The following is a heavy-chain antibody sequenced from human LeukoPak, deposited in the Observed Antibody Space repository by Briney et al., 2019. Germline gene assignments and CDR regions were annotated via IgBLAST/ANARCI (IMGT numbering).Heavy chain of an antibody. V-gene: IGHV3-7*01. D-gene: IGHD1-26*01. CDR2: IKEDGSEK. Sequence: TGGSLRLSCAAAGFTFRKHWMSWVRQAIGKGLECVAKIKEDGSEKHYVDSVKGRFTISRDNAKNSLYLQMDNVSAEDTAVYYCARDYSGGWNDYWGQGTLVTVSS. CDR3: ARDYSGGWNDY. J-gene: IGHJ4*02. CDR1: GFTFRKHW.